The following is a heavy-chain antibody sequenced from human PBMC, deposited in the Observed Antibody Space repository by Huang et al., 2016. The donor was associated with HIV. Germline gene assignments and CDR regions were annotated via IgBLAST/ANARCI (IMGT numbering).Heavy chain of an antibody. CDR1: GGSFTGNY. CDR3: ARQWTILEWLLGLDV. CDR2: VNDSGAT. V-gene: IGHV4-34*02. Sequence: QMQLQQRGAGLLKPSETLSLTCGVSGGSFTGNYLTWVSQAPGKGLEWIGEVNDSGATNNNPSLNGRVTISVDKSNRELTLTLRSVTAADTAVYYCARQWTILEWLLGLDVWGQGTTVIVSS. J-gene: IGHJ6*02. D-gene: IGHD3-3*01.